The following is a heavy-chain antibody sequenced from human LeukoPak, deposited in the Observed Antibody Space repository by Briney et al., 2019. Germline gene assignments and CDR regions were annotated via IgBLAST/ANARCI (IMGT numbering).Heavy chain of an antibody. J-gene: IGHJ4*02. CDR2: INQNEVVK. CDR1: GFVFGDYW. CDR3: TRTVNAASDF. D-gene: IGHD2-15*01. Sequence: GGSLRLSCVASGFVFGDYWMRWVRQAPGKGLEWVASINQNEVVKYYVDSVKGRFTISRDNAKTSLFLQMNSLRIDDTAMYYCTRTVNAASDFWGQGTLVTVSS. V-gene: IGHV3-7*03.